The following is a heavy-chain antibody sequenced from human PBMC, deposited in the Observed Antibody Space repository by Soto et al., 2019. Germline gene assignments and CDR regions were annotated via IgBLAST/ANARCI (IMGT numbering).Heavy chain of an antibody. Sequence: QVQLVQSGAEVKKPGASVKVSCKASGYTFTSYGISWVRQAPGQGLEWMGWISAYNGNTNYAQKLQGRVTMTTDTSTSTAYMELRSVRSDDTAVYYCARDDIVLMVYARSNAFDIWGQGTMVTVSS. V-gene: IGHV1-18*01. CDR3: ARDDIVLMVYARSNAFDI. D-gene: IGHD2-8*01. J-gene: IGHJ3*02. CDR2: ISAYNGNT. CDR1: GYTFTSYG.